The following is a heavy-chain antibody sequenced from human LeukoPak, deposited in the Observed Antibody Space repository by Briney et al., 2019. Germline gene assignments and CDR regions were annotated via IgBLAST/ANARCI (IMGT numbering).Heavy chain of an antibody. V-gene: IGHV1-18*01. CDR1: GYTFTSYG. CDR2: ISAYNGNT. D-gene: IGHD3-22*01. J-gene: IGHJ4*02. CDR3: ARVRYYYDSSMYYFDY. Sequence: GASVKVSRKASGYTFTSYGISWVRQAPGQGLEWMGWISAYNGNTNYAQKLQGRVTMTTDTSTSTAYMELRSLRSDDTAVYYCARVRYYYDSSMYYFDYWGQGTLVTVSS.